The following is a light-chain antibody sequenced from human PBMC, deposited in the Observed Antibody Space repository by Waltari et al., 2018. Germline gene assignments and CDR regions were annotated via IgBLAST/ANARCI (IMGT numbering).Light chain of an antibody. Sequence: EIALTQSPITLSVSPGERATLSCRASQSVNSNLAWYQQKPGQAPRLLIYGASTRATDIPARISGSGSGTEVTLTISSLQSEDFAVYYCHQYNKWPFTFGPGTKVDIK. CDR1: QSVNSN. V-gene: IGKV3-15*01. CDR3: HQYNKWPFT. J-gene: IGKJ3*01. CDR2: GAS.